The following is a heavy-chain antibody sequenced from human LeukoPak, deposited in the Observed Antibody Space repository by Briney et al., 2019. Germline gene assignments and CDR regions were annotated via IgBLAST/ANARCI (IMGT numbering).Heavy chain of an antibody. J-gene: IGHJ4*02. V-gene: IGHV3-74*01. D-gene: IGHD6-19*01. CDR2: ITNDGSST. Sequence: GSLRLSCAASGLTFSSHWMHWVRQAPGKGLVWVSRITNDGSSTTYADSVKGRFTISRDNAKNMLYLQVNSLRAEDTAVYYCAKVEPQSVAVDYWGQGTLVTVSS. CDR3: AKVEPQSVAVDY. CDR1: GLTFSSHW.